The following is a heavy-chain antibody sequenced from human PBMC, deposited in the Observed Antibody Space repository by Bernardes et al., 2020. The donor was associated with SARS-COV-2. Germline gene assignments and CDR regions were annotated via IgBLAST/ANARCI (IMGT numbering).Heavy chain of an antibody. V-gene: IGHV1-2*02. Sequence: ASVKVSCKASGYTFTDYYMYWVRQAPGQGLEWMGWINPNSGGTNFAQKFQGRVTMTRDTSISTAYMELSTLISDDTAVYYCASMYITTFTTFDICGQGTMVTFSS. CDR1: GYTFTDYY. J-gene: IGHJ3*02. CDR3: ASMYITTFTTFDI. CDR2: INPNSGGT. D-gene: IGHD1-20*01.